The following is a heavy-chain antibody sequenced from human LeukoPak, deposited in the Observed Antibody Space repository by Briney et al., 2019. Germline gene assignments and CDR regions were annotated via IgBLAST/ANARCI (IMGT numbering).Heavy chain of an antibody. CDR2: ISFDGTNK. D-gene: IGHD6-19*01. Sequence: GRSLRLSCAVSGFIFNNYGMHWVRQAPGQGLEWVAVISFDGTNKYYADSLKGRFTISRDNSKNTVYLQMNSLRPEDTAVYYCAKSGYSSGWFRAFDIWGQGTLVTVSS. J-gene: IGHJ3*02. V-gene: IGHV3-30*18. CDR3: AKSGYSSGWFRAFDI. CDR1: GFIFNNYG.